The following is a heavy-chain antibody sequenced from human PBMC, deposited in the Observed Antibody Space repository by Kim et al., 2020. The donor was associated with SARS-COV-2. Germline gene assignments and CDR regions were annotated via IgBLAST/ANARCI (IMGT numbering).Heavy chain of an antibody. V-gene: IGHV1-18*01. Sequence: AKKRQGRVTMTTDTSTSTAYMELRRLRSDDTAVYYCARVLNWNYDGWFDPWGQGTLVTVSS. D-gene: IGHD1-7*01. J-gene: IGHJ5*02. CDR3: ARVLNWNYDGWFDP.